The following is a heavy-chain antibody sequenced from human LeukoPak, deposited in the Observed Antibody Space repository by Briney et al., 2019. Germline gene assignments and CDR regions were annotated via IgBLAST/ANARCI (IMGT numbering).Heavy chain of an antibody. J-gene: IGHJ5*02. D-gene: IGHD6-6*01. CDR2: INPSGGST. Sequence: EASVKVSCKASGYTFTSYYMHWVRQAPGQGLEWMGIINPSGGSTNYAQKFQGRVTITADESTSTAYMELSSLRSEDTAVYYCARASALYSSFSNWFDPWGQGTLVTVSS. CDR1: GYTFTSYY. CDR3: ARASALYSSFSNWFDP. V-gene: IGHV1-46*01.